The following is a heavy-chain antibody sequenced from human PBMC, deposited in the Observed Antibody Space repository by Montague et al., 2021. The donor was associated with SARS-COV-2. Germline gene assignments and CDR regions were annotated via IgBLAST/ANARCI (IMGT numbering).Heavy chain of an antibody. J-gene: IGHJ3*02. CDR3: AEHLMQQDDYGDYFDAFNM. V-gene: IGHV2-5*02. CDR1: GFSLTTPGVC. CDR2: IYWDGDT. D-gene: IGHD4-17*01. Sequence: PALVKPTQSLTLTCSFSGFSLTTPGVCVGWVRQPPGKALEWLALIYWDGDTRYSPSLRGRLTITKDTSKNRVVLTMTNVDPVDTATYYYAEHLMQQDDYGDYFDAFNMWGHGTMVTISS.